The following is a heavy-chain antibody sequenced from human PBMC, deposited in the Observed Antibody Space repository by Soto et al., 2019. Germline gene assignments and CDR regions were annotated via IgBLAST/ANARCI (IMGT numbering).Heavy chain of an antibody. V-gene: IGHV3-21*01. CDR3: ARVMCGDCSTYYYYSMDV. Sequence: EVQLVESGGGLVKPGGSLRISCAASGFTFGTYTMNWVRQAPGKGLEWVSSIGNTSSYIYYADSVRGRFTISRDNARDSLYLKMSSLRAAHTAVYYCARVMCGDCSTYYYYSMDVWGQGTNVTVSS. CDR2: IGNTSSYI. D-gene: IGHD2-21*02. J-gene: IGHJ6*01. CDR1: GFTFGTYT.